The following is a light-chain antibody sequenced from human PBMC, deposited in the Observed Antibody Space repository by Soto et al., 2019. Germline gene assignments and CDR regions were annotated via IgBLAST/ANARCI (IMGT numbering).Light chain of an antibody. J-gene: IGKJ1*01. Sequence: ESVLTQSQGTLSLSPGERATLSCRASQSVSSSYLAWYQQKPGQAPRLLIYGASSRAAGIPARFSASGSGTDFTLTISDVQPEDFALYYCHQRQSWPRTFGQGTKVAIK. CDR2: GAS. CDR3: HQRQSWPRT. CDR1: QSVSSSY. V-gene: IGKV3-20*01.